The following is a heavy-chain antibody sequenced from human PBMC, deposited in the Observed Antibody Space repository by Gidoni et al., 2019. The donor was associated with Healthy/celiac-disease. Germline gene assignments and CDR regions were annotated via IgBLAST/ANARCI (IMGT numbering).Heavy chain of an antibody. CDR3: ARDGYDILTAEATSDQKHYYYYGMDV. CDR1: GGTFSSYA. Sequence: QVQLVQSGAEVKNPGSAVTVSCKASGGTFSSYAISWVGQSPGQGLEWVGGIIPIFGTANYAQKFQGRVTITADESTSTAYMELSSLRSEDTAVYYCARDGYDILTAEATSDQKHYYYYGMDVWGQGTTVTVSS. CDR2: IIPIFGTA. J-gene: IGHJ6*02. D-gene: IGHD3-9*01. V-gene: IGHV1-69*01.